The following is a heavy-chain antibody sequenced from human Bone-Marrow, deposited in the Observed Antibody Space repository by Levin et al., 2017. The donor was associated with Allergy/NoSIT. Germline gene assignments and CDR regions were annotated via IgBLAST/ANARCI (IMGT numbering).Heavy chain of an antibody. CDR3: ARGGWHEYSSSSYNWFDP. CDR1: GFTFSDYY. V-gene: IGHV3-11*01. D-gene: IGHD6-6*01. CDR2: ISSSGSTI. Sequence: GGSLRLSCAASGFTFSDYYMSWIRQAPGKGLEWVSYISSSGSTIYYADSVKGRFTISRDNAKNSLYLQMNSLRAEDTAVYYCARGGWHEYSSSSYNWFDPWGQGTLVTVSS. J-gene: IGHJ5*02.